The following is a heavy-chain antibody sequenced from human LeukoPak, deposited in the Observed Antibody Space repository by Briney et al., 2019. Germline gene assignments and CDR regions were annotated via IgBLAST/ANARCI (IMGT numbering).Heavy chain of an antibody. V-gene: IGHV4-4*07. D-gene: IGHD2-21*02. Sequence: SETLSLTCTVSGGSISGFYWSWIRRPAGKGLEWIGRIHSSGSTNYNPSLESRVTMSVDTSKNQFSLELSSVTAADTAVYYCSSVSRSVAVTGGYVFDCGGQGTMVTVCS. CDR2: IHSSGST. J-gene: IGHJ3*01. CDR3: SSVSRSVAVTGGYVFDC. CDR1: GGSISGFY.